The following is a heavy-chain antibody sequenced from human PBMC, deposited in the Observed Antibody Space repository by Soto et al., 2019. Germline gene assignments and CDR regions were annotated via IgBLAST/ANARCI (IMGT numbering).Heavy chain of an antibody. D-gene: IGHD2-15*01. V-gene: IGHV3-30*18. CDR2: ISYDGRSE. J-gene: IGHJ6*02. CDR3: AKDLDVVMVLSATRGLDV. CDR1: GFTFSSYG. Sequence: GGSLRLSCAASGFTFSSYGMHWVRQAPGKGLEWVAGISYDGRSESYVDSVRGRFTLSRDNSKNTLSLQIISLRPEDTGVYYCAKDLDVVMVLSATRGLDVWGQGTTVTVSS.